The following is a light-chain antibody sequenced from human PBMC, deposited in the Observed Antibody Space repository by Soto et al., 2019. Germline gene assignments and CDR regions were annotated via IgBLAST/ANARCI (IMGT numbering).Light chain of an antibody. CDR1: QSVSSH. V-gene: IGKV3-11*01. Sequence: EIVLTQSPATLSLSPGERATLSCRTSQSVSSHLAWYQQKPGQAPRLLMYDVSNRATGIPARFSGSGSGTDFTLTISSLEPEDFAVYYCQQRSTWPPWSFGQGTKVEIK. CDR3: QQRSTWPPWS. CDR2: DVS. J-gene: IGKJ1*01.